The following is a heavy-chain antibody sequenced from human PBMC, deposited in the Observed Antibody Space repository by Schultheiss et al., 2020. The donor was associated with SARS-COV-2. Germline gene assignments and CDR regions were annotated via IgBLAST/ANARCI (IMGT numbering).Heavy chain of an antibody. CDR3: AKGVGGGMDV. Sequence: GGSLRLSCAASGFTFSSYEMNWVRQAPGKGLEWVSYISSSGSTIYYADSVKGRFTISRDNSKNRVYLQMNSLRAEDTAVYYCAKGVGGGMDVWGQGTTVTVSS. CDR1: GFTFSSYE. V-gene: IGHV3-48*03. CDR2: ISSSGSTI. J-gene: IGHJ6*02. D-gene: IGHD3-10*01.